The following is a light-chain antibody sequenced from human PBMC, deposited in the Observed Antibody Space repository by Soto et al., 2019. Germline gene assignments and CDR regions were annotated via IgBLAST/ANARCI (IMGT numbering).Light chain of an antibody. J-gene: IGLJ3*02. V-gene: IGLV1-51*01. Sequence: QSVLTQPPSVSAAPGQKVTICCSGSSXNIGNNFVSWYQQLPGTAPKLLIYDNDKRPSGIPDRFSGSKSGTSATLGITGVQTGDEADYYCGTWNAGLTSWVFGGGTKVTVL. CDR2: DND. CDR1: SXNIGNNF. CDR3: GTWNAGLTSWV.